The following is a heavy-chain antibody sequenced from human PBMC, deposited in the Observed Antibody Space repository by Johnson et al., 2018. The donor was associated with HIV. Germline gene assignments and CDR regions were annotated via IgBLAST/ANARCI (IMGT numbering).Heavy chain of an antibody. CDR1: GFIFSSYG. CDR2: IRYDGSNK. V-gene: IGHV3-30*02. CDR3: ASQVRGLRLGVDAFDI. D-gene: IGHD3-16*01. J-gene: IGHJ3*02. Sequence: VQLVESGGGLVRPGGSLRLSCAASGFIFSSYGMHWVRQAPGKGLEWVAFIRYDGSNKYYADSVKGRFTISRDNSKNTLYLQMNKLRAEDTAVYFCASQVRGLRLGVDAFDIWGQGKMVTVSS.